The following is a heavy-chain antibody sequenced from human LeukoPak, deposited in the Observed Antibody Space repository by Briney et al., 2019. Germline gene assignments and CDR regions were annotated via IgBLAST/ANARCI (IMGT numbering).Heavy chain of an antibody. V-gene: IGHV3-20*04. J-gene: IGHJ3*02. D-gene: IGHD3-22*01. Sequence: PGGSLRLSCAASGFTFDDYGMSWVRQAPGKGLEWVSGINWNGGSTGYADSVKGRFTISRDNAKNPLYLQMNSLRAEDTALYYCARGETVVVITSAFDIWGQGTMVTVSS. CDR3: ARGETVVVITSAFDI. CDR1: GFTFDDYG. CDR2: INWNGGST.